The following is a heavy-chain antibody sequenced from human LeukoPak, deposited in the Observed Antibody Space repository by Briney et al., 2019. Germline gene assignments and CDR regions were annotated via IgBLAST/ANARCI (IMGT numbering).Heavy chain of an antibody. CDR2: TYYRSKWYN. V-gene: IGHV6-1*01. D-gene: IGHD2-2*01. CDR1: GDSVSSNSAA. J-gene: IGHJ4*02. CDR3: ARESSLLVAHQAGGYFDY. Sequence: PSQTLSLTYAISGDSVSSNSAAWNWIRQSPSRGLEWLGRTYYRSKWYNDYAVSVKSRITINPDTSKNQFSLQLNSVTPEDTAVYYCARESSLLVAHQAGGYFDYWGQGTLVTVSS.